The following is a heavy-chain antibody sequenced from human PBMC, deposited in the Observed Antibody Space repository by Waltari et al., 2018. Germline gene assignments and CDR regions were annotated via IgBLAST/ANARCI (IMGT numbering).Heavy chain of an antibody. V-gene: IGHV3-23*01. J-gene: IGHJ4*02. Sequence: VQLLESGGGLVQSGGSLRLSCAASGFTFRSYAMNWVRQAPGKGVEWVSVISGRGGSTDYADAGKGRFTISRDNSKNTLYLQMNNLRVEDTAVYYCASSLYGDYTQIWGRVFDYWGQGTLVTVSS. CDR1: GFTFRSYA. CDR2: ISGRGGST. D-gene: IGHD4-17*01. CDR3: ASSLYGDYTQIWGRVFDY.